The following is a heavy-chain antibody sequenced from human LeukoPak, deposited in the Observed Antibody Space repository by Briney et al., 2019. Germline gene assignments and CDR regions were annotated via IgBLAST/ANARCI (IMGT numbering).Heavy chain of an antibody. Sequence: TGGSLRLSCAVSGISLSNYGTSWVRQAPGKGLEWVAGISGSGGSTNYADSVKGRFTISRDNPKNTLYLQMNRLRAEDTAVYFCAKRGVVIRVILVGFHKEAYYFDSWGQGALVTVSS. V-gene: IGHV3-23*01. D-gene: IGHD3-22*01. CDR1: GISLSNYG. J-gene: IGHJ4*02. CDR2: ISGSGGST. CDR3: AKRGVVIRVILVGFHKEAYYFDS.